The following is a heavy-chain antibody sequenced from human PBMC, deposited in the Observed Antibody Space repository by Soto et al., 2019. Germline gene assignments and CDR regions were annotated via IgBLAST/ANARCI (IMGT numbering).Heavy chain of an antibody. CDR2: LLPLFGTT. V-gene: IGHV1-69*19. D-gene: IGHD7-27*01. J-gene: IGHJ4*02. CDR1: GGTFSGHA. Sequence: QVQLGQSGAEVKKPGSSVKLSCEASGGTFSGHAISWVRQVPVQGPEWMGGLLPLFGTTQHAMNFQGRPTIAAHEPTSTAYLALTSLRFRQRAIFYCTRGPNWGYRFASRGQETLVTVSS. CDR3: TRGPNWGYRFAS.